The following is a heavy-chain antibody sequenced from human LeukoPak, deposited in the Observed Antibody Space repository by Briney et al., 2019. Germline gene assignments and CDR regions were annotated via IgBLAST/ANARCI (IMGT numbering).Heavy chain of an antibody. CDR2: IYTSGST. D-gene: IGHD2-2*01. J-gene: IGHJ5*02. CDR3: ARDIRERYCSSTSCPRGFDP. V-gene: IGHV4-4*07. CDR1: GGSISSYY. Sequence: PSETLSLTCTVSGGSISSYYWSWIRQPAGEGLEWIGRIYTSGSTNYTPSLKSRVTMSVDTSKNQFSLKLSSVTAADTAVYYCARDIRERYCSSTSCPRGFDPWGQGTLVTVSS.